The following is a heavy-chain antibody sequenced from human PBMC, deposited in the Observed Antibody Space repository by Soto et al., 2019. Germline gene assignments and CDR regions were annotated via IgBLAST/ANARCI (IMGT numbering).Heavy chain of an antibody. V-gene: IGHV3-23*01. Sequence: GGSLRLSCAASGFTFSSYAMSWVRQAPGKGLEWVSAISGSGDSTYYADSVKGRFTISRDNSKNTLYVQMNSLRAEDTAVYYCSKGGEQWLVSGVGHWGQGTQVTGSS. CDR2: ISGSGDST. CDR3: SKGGEQWLVSGVGH. CDR1: GFTFSSYA. D-gene: IGHD6-19*01. J-gene: IGHJ4*02.